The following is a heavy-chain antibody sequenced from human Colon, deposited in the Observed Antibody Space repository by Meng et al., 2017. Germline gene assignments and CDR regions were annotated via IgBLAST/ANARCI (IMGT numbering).Heavy chain of an antibody. V-gene: IGHV1-69*13. Sequence: SVKVSCKASGGTFSSYAISWVRQVPGQGLEWMGWIIPIFGTANYAQKFQGRVTITADESTSTAYMEMSSLRSEDTAVYYCARENSGYDSGGYYFDYWGQGTLVTVSS. J-gene: IGHJ4*02. CDR2: IIPIFGTA. D-gene: IGHD5-12*01. CDR1: GGTFSSYA. CDR3: ARENSGYDSGGYYFDY.